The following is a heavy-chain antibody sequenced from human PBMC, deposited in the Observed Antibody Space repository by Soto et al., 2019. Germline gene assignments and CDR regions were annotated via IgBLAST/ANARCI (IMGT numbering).Heavy chain of an antibody. Sequence: GGSLRLSSAASGFTFSSYDMHWVRQATGKGLEWVSAIGTAGDTYYPGSVKGRFTISRENAKNSLYLQMNSLRAGDTAVYYCARSPPGGYHYYYGLDVWGQGTTVTVSS. CDR2: IGTAGDT. D-gene: IGHD3-22*01. V-gene: IGHV3-13*04. CDR1: GFTFSSYD. CDR3: ARSPPGGYHYYYGLDV. J-gene: IGHJ6*02.